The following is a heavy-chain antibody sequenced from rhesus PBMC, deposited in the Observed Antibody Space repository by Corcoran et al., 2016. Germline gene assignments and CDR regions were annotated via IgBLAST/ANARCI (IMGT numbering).Heavy chain of an antibody. V-gene: IGHV4-65*01. D-gene: IGHD6-31*01. CDR3: ARGGQRLVFDY. J-gene: IGHJ4*01. Sequence: QVQLQESGPGLVKPSETLSLTCAVSGGSVRSSNWWSWIRQPPGKGLEWIGDRMGSRVSTYYNTCLKRRVTISTDTHKNQCSLKLSSVTAADTAVDDCARGGQRLVFDYWGQGVLVTVSS. CDR2: RMGSRVST. CDR1: GGSVRSSNW.